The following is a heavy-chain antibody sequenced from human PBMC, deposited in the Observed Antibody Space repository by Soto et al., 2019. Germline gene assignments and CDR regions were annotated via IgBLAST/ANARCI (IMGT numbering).Heavy chain of an antibody. V-gene: IGHV1-69*13. J-gene: IGHJ5*02. CDR2: IIPIFGTA. Sequence: RASVKVSCKASGGTFSSYAISWVRQAPGQGLEWMGGIIPIFGTANYAQKFQGRVTITADESTSTAYMELSSLRSEDTAVYYCARGPYYDYVWGSYPSNWFDPWGQGTLVTVSS. CDR3: ARGPYYDYVWGSYPSNWFDP. CDR1: GGTFSSYA. D-gene: IGHD3-16*02.